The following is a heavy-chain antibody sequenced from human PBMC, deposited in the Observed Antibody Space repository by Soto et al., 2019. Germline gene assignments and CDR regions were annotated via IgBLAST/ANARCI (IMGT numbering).Heavy chain of an antibody. CDR3: ANLATADTLDY. D-gene: IGHD6-13*01. J-gene: IGHJ4*02. V-gene: IGHV1-69*02. CDR1: GGTFSSY. CDR2: IIPILGIA. Sequence: QVQLVQSGAEVKKPGSSVKVSCKASGGTFSSYISWVRQAPGQRLEWMGRIIPILGIANYAQKFQGKVTITADKSTCTAYMELSSLRSEDKAVYYCANLATADTLDYWGQGTMVTVSS.